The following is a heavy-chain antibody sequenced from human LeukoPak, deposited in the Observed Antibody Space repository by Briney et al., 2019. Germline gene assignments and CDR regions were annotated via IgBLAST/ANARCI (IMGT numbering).Heavy chain of an antibody. V-gene: IGHV4-34*01. CDR3: ARAPPLVAQTSYFQH. Sequence: SETLSLTCTVSGGSISSYYWSWIRQPPGKGLGWIGEINHSGSTNYNPSLKSRVTISVDTSKNQFSLKLSSVTAADTAVYYCARAPPLVAQTSYFQHWGQGTLVTVSS. D-gene: IGHD5-12*01. J-gene: IGHJ1*01. CDR2: INHSGST. CDR1: GGSISSYY.